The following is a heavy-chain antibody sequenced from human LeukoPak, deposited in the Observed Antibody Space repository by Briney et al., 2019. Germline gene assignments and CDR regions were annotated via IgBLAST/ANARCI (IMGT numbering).Heavy chain of an antibody. CDR3: ARGVEGYYGSSLNWFDP. Sequence: PSETLSLTCTVSGGSITNYFWSWVRQPPGKGLEWIGYIYYTGSTNYNPSLKSRVTISVDTSKNQFSLKLSSVTAADTAVYYCARGVEGYYGSSLNWFDPWGQGTLATVSS. V-gene: IGHV4-59*01. CDR1: GGSITNYF. D-gene: IGHD3-10*01. J-gene: IGHJ5*02. CDR2: IYYTGST.